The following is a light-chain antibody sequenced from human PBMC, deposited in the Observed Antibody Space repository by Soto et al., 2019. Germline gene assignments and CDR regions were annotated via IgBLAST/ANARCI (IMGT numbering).Light chain of an antibody. CDR2: AAS. J-gene: IGKJ4*01. Sequence: DIQLTQSPSFLSASVGDRVTITCRASQGISSYLAWYQQKPGKAPKLLIYAASTLQSGVPSRFSGSGSGTEFTLTISSPLPEDFATYYCQQLNSYPRTFGGGTKMEIK. CDR1: QGISSY. CDR3: QQLNSYPRT. V-gene: IGKV1-9*01.